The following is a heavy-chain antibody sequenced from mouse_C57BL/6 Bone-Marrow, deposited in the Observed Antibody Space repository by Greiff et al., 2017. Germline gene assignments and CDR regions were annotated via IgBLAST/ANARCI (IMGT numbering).Heavy chain of an antibody. J-gene: IGHJ3*01. CDR1: GYTFTSYW. CDR3: ARSWTAQAVAY. V-gene: IGHV1-53*01. D-gene: IGHD3-2*02. CDR2: INPSNGGT. Sequence: QVQLQQPGTELVKPGASVKLSCKASGYTFTSYWMHWVKPRPGHGLEWIGNINPSNGGTNYIEKFKSKAPLTVDKTSSTAYMQLSSLISEVSAFYDCARSWTAQAVAYGGQGTLVTVSA.